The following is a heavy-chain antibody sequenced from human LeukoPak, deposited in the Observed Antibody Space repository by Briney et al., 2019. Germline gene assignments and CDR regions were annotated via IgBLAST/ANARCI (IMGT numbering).Heavy chain of an antibody. CDR2: ISSSSSYI. Sequence: GGSLRLSCAASGFPFSSYSMHWVRQAPGKGLEWVSSISSSSSYIYYADSVKGRFTISRDNAKNSLYLQMNSLRAEDTAVYYCARSGWVVPAAIMDWGQGTLVTVSS. CDR3: ARSGWVVPAAIMD. J-gene: IGHJ4*02. V-gene: IGHV3-21*01. D-gene: IGHD2-2*02. CDR1: GFPFSSYS.